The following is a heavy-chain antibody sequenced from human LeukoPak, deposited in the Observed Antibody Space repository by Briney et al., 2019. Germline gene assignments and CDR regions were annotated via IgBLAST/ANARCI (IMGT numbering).Heavy chain of an antibody. Sequence: GGSLRLSCAASGFTFSSYSMNWVRQAPGKGLEWVSYISSSGSTIYYADSVKGRFTISRDNAKNSLYLQMNSLRAEDTAVYYCAGHSGYDYGTPRFWGQGTLVTVSS. CDR1: GFTFSSYS. J-gene: IGHJ4*02. CDR2: ISSSGSTI. D-gene: IGHD5-12*01. CDR3: AGHSGYDYGTPRF. V-gene: IGHV3-48*01.